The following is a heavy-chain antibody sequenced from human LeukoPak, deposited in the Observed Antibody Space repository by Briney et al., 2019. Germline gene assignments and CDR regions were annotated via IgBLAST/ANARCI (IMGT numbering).Heavy chain of an antibody. CDR1: GDSISRYY. CDR2: IFYSGST. V-gene: IGHV4-59*12. D-gene: IGHD3-10*01. Sequence: SETLSLTCTVSGDSISRYYWSWIRQPPGKGLEWIGYIFYSGSTNYNPSLKSRVTISVDTSKNQFSLKLSSVTAADTAVYYCARDLYYYGSGFDPWGQGTLVTVSS. J-gene: IGHJ5*02. CDR3: ARDLYYYGSGFDP.